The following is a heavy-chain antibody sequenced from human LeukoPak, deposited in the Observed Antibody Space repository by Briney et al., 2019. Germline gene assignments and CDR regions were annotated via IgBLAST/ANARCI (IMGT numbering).Heavy chain of an antibody. CDR2: ISYDGSLK. J-gene: IGHJ3*02. CDR3: AKDSETGDAFDI. D-gene: IGHD1-14*01. CDR1: GFTFSSYG. Sequence: GGSLRLSCAASGFTFSSYGMHWVRQAPGKGLGWVAVISYDGSLKYYADSVKGRFTISRDNSKNTLYLQMNSLRAEDTAVYYCAKDSETGDAFDIWGQGTMVTVSS. V-gene: IGHV3-30*18.